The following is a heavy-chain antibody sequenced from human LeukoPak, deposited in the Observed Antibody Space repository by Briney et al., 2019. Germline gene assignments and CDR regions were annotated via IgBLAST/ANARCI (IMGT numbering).Heavy chain of an antibody. J-gene: IGHJ4*02. D-gene: IGHD3-22*01. CDR3: ASKRSGYYSGFFDY. Sequence: NTSETLSLTCTVSGGSISSSDYYWGWIRQPPGRGLEWIGSIYYSGSTYYSPSLKSRVTISVDTSKNQFSLKLSSLTAADTAVYYCASKRSGYYSGFFDYWGQGTLVTVSS. CDR1: GGSISSSDYY. CDR2: IYYSGST. V-gene: IGHV4-39*01.